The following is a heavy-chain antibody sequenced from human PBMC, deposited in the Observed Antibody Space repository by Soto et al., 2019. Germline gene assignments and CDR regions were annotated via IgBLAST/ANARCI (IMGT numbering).Heavy chain of an antibody. V-gene: IGHV2-5*02. CDR2: AYWDDDN. D-gene: IGHD6-13*01. CDR3: AHRLGQSGSSWDSGAFDV. Sequence: QITLNESGPTLVKPTQILTLTCTFSGFSLSTSGVGVGWIRQPPGKALEWLGFAYWDDDNRYNPSLRTRLILTKDSSKNLVVLALTNVDPTDTATYYCAHRLGQSGSSWDSGAFDVWGQGTMVTVSS. CDR1: GFSLSTSGVG. J-gene: IGHJ3*01.